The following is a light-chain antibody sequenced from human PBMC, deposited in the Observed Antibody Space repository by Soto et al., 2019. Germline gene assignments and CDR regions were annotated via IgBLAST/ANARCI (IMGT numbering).Light chain of an antibody. J-gene: IGKJ3*01. CDR1: QNIGTY. CDR3: QQRSTWPPS. V-gene: IGKV3-11*01. CDR2: DAS. Sequence: IVLTQYPVTLSLSPGESGTISRRASQNIGTYVAWYQQRRGQAPRLLIYDASDRAAGIPVRFSGSGSGTDFTLTISSPEPEDFAVYYCQQRSTWPPSFGPGTKVDVK.